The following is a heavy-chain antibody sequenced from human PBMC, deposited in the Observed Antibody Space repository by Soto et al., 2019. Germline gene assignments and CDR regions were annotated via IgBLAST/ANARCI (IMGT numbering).Heavy chain of an antibody. CDR1: GGTFSSYA. V-gene: IGHV1-69*01. D-gene: IGHD2-15*01. Sequence: QVQLVQSGAEVKKPGSSVKVSCKAPGGTFSSYAISWVRQAPGQGLEWMGGIIPIFGTAKYAQKFHGRVKITADESTSTGYMELSSLRSEDTAVYYCARSQGGSSSLDIYYYYYYGMDVWGQGTTVTVSS. CDR2: IIPIFGTA. J-gene: IGHJ6*02. CDR3: ARSQGGSSSLDIYYYYYYGMDV.